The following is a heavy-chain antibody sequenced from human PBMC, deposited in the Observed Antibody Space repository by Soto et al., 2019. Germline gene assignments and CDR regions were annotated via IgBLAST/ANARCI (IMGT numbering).Heavy chain of an antibody. D-gene: IGHD2-8*02. V-gene: IGHV4-34*01. CDR3: ARDKITGLFDY. CDR1: GGSFSGYD. CDR2: INHSGST. Sequence: QVPLQQWGAGLLKPSETLSLTCAVYGGSFSGYDWTWIRQPPGTGLEWIGEINHSGSTNYNPSLKXRXTXSVXTSKNQFSLKLTSVTAADTAVYYCARDKITGLFDYWGQGTLVTVSS. J-gene: IGHJ4*02.